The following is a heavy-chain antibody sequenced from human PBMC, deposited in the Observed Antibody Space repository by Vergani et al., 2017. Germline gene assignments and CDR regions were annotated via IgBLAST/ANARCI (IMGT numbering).Heavy chain of an antibody. Sequence: QVQLQESGPGLVKPSETLSLTCTVSGGSISSYYWSWIRQPAGKGLEWIGRIYNSGSTNYNPSLKSRVTMSVDTSKNQFSLKLSSVTAADTAVYYCVRSYYDFWSGYYRFWGQGTLVTVSS. CDR3: VRSYYDFWSGYYRF. J-gene: IGHJ4*02. D-gene: IGHD3-3*01. CDR1: GGSISSYY. CDR2: IYNSGST. V-gene: IGHV4-4*07.